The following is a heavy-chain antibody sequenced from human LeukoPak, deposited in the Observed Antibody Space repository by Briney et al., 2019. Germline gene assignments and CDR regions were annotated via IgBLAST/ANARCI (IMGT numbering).Heavy chain of an antibody. D-gene: IGHD3-22*01. Sequence: SETLSLTCTVSGGSISSGSYYWSWIRQPAGKGLEWIGRIYTSGSTNYNPSLKSRVTISVDTSKNQFSLKLSSVTAADTAVYYCARGIITMIVYDPFDIWGQGTMVTVSS. CDR2: IYTSGST. CDR3: ARGIITMIVYDPFDI. CDR1: GGSISSGSYY. V-gene: IGHV4-61*02. J-gene: IGHJ3*02.